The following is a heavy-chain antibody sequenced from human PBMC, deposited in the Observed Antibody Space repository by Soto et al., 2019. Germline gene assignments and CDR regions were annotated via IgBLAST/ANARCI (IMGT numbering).Heavy chain of an antibody. D-gene: IGHD5-18*01. Sequence: EVQLLESGGGLVQPGGSLRLSCAASGFTFSSYAMSWVRQAPGKGLEWVSAISGSGGSTYYADSVKGRFTISRDNSKNTLYLQMNSLRAEDTAVYYCAKPPRRGYSYGSYHFDYWGQGTLVTVSS. V-gene: IGHV3-23*01. CDR3: AKPPRRGYSYGSYHFDY. J-gene: IGHJ4*02. CDR1: GFTFSSYA. CDR2: ISGSGGST.